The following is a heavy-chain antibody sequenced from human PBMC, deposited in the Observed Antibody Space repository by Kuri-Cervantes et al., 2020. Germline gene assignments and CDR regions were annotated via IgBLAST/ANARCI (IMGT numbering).Heavy chain of an antibody. V-gene: IGHV3-30*03. D-gene: IGHD6-13*01. CDR1: GFTFSSYG. Sequence: GESLKISCAASGFTFSSYGMHWVRQAPGKGLEWVAVISYDGSNKYYADSVKGRFTISRDNSKNTLYLQMNSLRAEDTAVYYCARDSMRIAAAGGGYYYGMDVWGQGTTVTVSS. CDR2: ISYDGSNK. CDR3: ARDSMRIAAAGGGYYYGMDV. J-gene: IGHJ6*02.